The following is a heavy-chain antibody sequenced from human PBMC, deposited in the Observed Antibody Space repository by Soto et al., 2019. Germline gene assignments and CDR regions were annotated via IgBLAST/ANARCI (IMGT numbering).Heavy chain of an antibody. J-gene: IGHJ4*02. CDR3: TRVACSGGSCYRIRGGFDY. CDR2: IYFSGST. V-gene: IGHV4-31*03. D-gene: IGHD2-15*01. Sequence: QVQLQESGPGLVKPSQTLSLTCTVSGGSISSGGYYWTWIRQPPGKGLEWIGYIYFSGSTHYNPSLKSRVTISVDTSKIQFSLTLSSVTAADTAVYYCTRVACSGGSCYRIRGGFDYWGQGTLVTVSS. CDR1: GGSISSGGYY.